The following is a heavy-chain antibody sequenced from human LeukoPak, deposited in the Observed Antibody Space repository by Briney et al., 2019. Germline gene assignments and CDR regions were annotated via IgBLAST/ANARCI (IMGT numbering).Heavy chain of an antibody. Sequence: PGGSLRLSCAASGFTFSSYAMSWVRQAPGKGLEWVSAISGSGGSTYYADSVKGRFTFSRDNSKNTLYLQMNSLRAEDTAVYYCAKGDPTYYYDSSGYGDYWGQGTLVTVSS. V-gene: IGHV3-23*01. CDR3: AKGDPTYYYDSSGYGDY. CDR2: ISGSGGST. CDR1: GFTFSSYA. D-gene: IGHD3-22*01. J-gene: IGHJ4*02.